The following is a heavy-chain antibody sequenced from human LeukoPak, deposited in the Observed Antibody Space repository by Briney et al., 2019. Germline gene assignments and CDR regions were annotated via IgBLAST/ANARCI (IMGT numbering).Heavy chain of an antibody. D-gene: IGHD3-3*01. CDR1: GYTFTSYG. CDR2: ISAYNGNT. V-gene: IGHV1-18*01. CDR3: ARDRYYDFWSGTNAIFDY. Sequence: ASVKVSCKASGYTFTSYGISWVRQAPGQGLKWMGWISAYNGNTNYAQKLQGRVTMTTDTSTSTAYMELRSLRSDDTAVYYCARDRYYDFWSGTNAIFDYWGQGTLVTVSS. J-gene: IGHJ4*02.